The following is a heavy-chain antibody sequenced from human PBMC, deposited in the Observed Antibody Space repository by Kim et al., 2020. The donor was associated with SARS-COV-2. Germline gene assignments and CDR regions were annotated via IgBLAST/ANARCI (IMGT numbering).Heavy chain of an antibody. Sequence: ASVKVSCKASGYTFTSYYMHWVRQAPGQGLEWMGIINPSGGSTSYAQKFQGRVTMTRDTSTSTVYMELSSLRSEDTAVYYCARDKQRCSGGSCAWGAFDIWGQGTMVTVSS. CDR2: INPSGGST. D-gene: IGHD2-15*01. CDR1: GYTFTSYY. V-gene: IGHV1-46*01. J-gene: IGHJ3*02. CDR3: ARDKQRCSGGSCAWGAFDI.